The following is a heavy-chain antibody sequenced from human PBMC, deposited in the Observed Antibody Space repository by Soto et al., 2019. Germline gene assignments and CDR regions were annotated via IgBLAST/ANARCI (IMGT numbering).Heavy chain of an antibody. V-gene: IGHV3-30*18. J-gene: IGHJ4*02. D-gene: IGHD2-2*02. Sequence: GGSLRLSCAASGFTFISYGMHWVRQAPGKGLEWVAVISYDGSNKYYADSVKGRFTISRDNSKNTLYLQMNSLRAEDTAVYYCAKLPLVPAAISDYWGQGTLVTVSS. CDR3: AKLPLVPAAISDY. CDR2: ISYDGSNK. CDR1: GFTFISYG.